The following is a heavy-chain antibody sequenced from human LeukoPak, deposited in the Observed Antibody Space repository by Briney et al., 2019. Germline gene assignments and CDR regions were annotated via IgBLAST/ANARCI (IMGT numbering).Heavy chain of an antibody. J-gene: IGHJ1*01. CDR3: AKYPNLHPDCYC. CDR1: GFSFSNYG. V-gene: IGHV3-21*05. D-gene: IGHD2-21*02. Sequence: GGSLRLSCKVSGFSFSNYGMDWVRQVPGKGLEWLSFIDSSSYTSYADSVKGRFTISRDNAENSLYLQMSSLTVEDTAVYYCAKYPNLHPDCYCWGEGTVDTVSS. CDR2: IDSSSYT.